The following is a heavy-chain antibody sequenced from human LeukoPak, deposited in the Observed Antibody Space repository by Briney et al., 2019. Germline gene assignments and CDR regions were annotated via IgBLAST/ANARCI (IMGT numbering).Heavy chain of an antibody. CDR1: GFPFNSYG. Sequence: PGGSLRLSCAASGFPFNSYGMHWVRQAPGEGLEWVAFIRNDGGNKYSADSVKGRFTISRDSSKNTLYLQMNSLRPEDTAVYYCAKDPTYYYDSSGPDYWGQGTLVTVSS. CDR3: AKDPTYYYDSSGPDY. D-gene: IGHD3-22*01. J-gene: IGHJ4*02. V-gene: IGHV3-30*02. CDR2: IRNDGGNK.